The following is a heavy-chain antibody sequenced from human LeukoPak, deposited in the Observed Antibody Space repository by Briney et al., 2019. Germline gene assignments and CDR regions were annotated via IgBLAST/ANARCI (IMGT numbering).Heavy chain of an antibody. CDR2: IYYSGST. Sequence: PSETLSLTCTVSGYSISSGYYWGWIRQPPGRGLEWIGYIYYSGSTIHNPSLKSRVTLSVDMSKSQFSLSLTSVTASDAAVYYCVRHKRWLQSPDAFDIWGQGTMVTVSS. CDR3: VRHKRWLQSPDAFDI. J-gene: IGHJ3*02. D-gene: IGHD5-24*01. V-gene: IGHV4-38-2*02. CDR1: GYSISSGYY.